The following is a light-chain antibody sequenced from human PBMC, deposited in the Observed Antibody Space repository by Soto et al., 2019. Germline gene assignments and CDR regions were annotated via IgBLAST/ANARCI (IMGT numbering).Light chain of an antibody. Sequence: EIVFKKSPGTMSLSPGDRSTLSCRASQSVSNNYLARYQQKPGQDPRLLIYGASNRAAGIPDRFNVSGSGTDFTLTISRVEPEDFAVYYCQQYGSSGTFGQGTKVDI. CDR3: QQYGSSGT. CDR1: QSVSNNY. CDR2: GAS. V-gene: IGKV3-20*01. J-gene: IGKJ1*01.